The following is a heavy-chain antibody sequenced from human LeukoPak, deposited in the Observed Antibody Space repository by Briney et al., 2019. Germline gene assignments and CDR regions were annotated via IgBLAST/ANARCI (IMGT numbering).Heavy chain of an antibody. J-gene: IGHJ6*02. Sequence: GASVKVSCKASGCTFTSYDINWVRQATGQGLEWMGWMNPNSGNTGYAQKFQGRVTMTRNTSTSTAYMELSSLRSEDTAVYYCATAFLTYYDFWSGYLDGMDVWGQGTTVTVSS. CDR1: GCTFTSYD. V-gene: IGHV1-8*01. CDR3: ATAFLTYYDFWSGYLDGMDV. D-gene: IGHD3-3*01. CDR2: MNPNSGNT.